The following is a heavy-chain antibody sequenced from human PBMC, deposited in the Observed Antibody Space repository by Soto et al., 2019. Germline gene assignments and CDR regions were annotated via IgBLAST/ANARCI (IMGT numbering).Heavy chain of an antibody. CDR1: GFIFTNHW. D-gene: IGHD3-16*01. V-gene: IGHV5-51*01. Sequence: PGESLKISCQGSGFIFTNHWIALVRQMPGKGLEWMGSIYPRDSDTRYSPSFRGQVSISADKSVNTAYLRWTGLKASDTAIYFCGKLRADGDYVDYWGQGTLVTVSS. CDR2: IYPRDSDT. J-gene: IGHJ4*02. CDR3: GKLRADGDYVDY.